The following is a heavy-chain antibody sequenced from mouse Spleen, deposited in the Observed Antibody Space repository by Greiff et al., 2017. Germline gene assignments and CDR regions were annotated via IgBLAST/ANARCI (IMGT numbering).Heavy chain of an antibody. V-gene: IGHV1-52*01. J-gene: IGHJ4*01. Sequence: VQLQQPGAELVRPGSSVKLSCKASGYTFTSYWMHWVKQRPIQGLEWIGNIDPSDSETHYNQKFKDKATLTVDKSSSTAYMQRSSLTSEDSAVYYCAIGGYYYDGSYDMDYWGQGTSVTVSS. CDR3: AIGGYYYDGSYDMDY. D-gene: IGHD1-1*01. CDR2: IDPSDSET. CDR1: GYTFTSYW.